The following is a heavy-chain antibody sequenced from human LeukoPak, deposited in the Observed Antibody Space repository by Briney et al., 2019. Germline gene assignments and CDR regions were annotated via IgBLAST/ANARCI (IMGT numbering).Heavy chain of an antibody. D-gene: IGHD3-22*01. CDR2: ICTNGHT. CDR3: ARDHVVVGSTTSFFDY. CDR1: GGSRSNYH. Sequence: SETLSLSCTVSGGSRSNYHWTWIRQPPGEGLERIGRICTNGHTNYSPSLRSRVTMSVDTSKNQFSLKVRFVTAADTAVYFCARDHVVVGSTTSFFDYWGQGILVTVSS. J-gene: IGHJ4*02. V-gene: IGHV4-4*07.